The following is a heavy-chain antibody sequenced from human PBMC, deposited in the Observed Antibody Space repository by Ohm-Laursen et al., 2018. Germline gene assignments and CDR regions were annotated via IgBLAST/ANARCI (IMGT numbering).Heavy chain of an antibody. CDR1: GGSISSYY. CDR3: ARGGRRGSSWYRNYGMDV. V-gene: IGHV4-59*08. Sequence: GTLSLTCTVSGGSISSYYWSWIRQPPGKGLEWIGYIYYSGSTNYNPSLKSRVTISVDTSKNQFSLKLSSVTGADTAVYYCARGGRRGSSWYRNYGMDVWGQGTTVTVSS. CDR2: IYYSGST. J-gene: IGHJ6*02. D-gene: IGHD6-13*01.